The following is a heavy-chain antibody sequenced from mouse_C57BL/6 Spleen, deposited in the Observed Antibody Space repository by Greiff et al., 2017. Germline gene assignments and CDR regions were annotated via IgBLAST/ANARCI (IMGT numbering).Heavy chain of an antibody. CDR2: ISNLAYSI. Sequence: EVMLVESGGGLVQPGGSLKLSCAASGFTFSDYGMAWVRQAPRKGPEWVAFISNLAYSIYYADTVTGRFTISRENAKNTLYLEMSSLRSEDTAMYYCARGDDEGYFDYWGQGTTLTVSS. CDR3: ARGDDEGYFDY. CDR1: GFTFSDYG. D-gene: IGHD2-12*01. V-gene: IGHV5-15*04. J-gene: IGHJ2*01.